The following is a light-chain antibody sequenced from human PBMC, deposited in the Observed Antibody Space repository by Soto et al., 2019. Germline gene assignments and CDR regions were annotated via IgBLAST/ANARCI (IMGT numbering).Light chain of an antibody. J-gene: IGLJ1*01. CDR2: EVS. Sequence: QSVLAQPASVSGSPGQSITISCTGISSDVGGYNFVSWYQQHPGKAPKLIIYEVSNRPSGVSNRFSGSKSGNTASLTISGLRAEDEADYYCSSSTSSTTPFGTGTKVTVL. CDR3: SSSTSSTTP. CDR1: SSDVGGYNF. V-gene: IGLV2-14*01.